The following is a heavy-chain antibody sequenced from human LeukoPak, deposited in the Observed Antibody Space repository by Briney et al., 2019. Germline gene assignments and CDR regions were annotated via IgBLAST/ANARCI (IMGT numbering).Heavy chain of an antibody. J-gene: IGHJ4*02. Sequence: GGSLRLSCAASGFTFSSYGMHWVRQAPGKGLEWVAFIRYDGSNKYYADSVKGRFTISRDNSKNTLYLQMNSLRAEDTAVYYCAKGRECSYGFTYWGQGTLVTVSS. D-gene: IGHD5-18*01. CDR1: GFTFSSYG. CDR3: AKGRECSYGFTY. V-gene: IGHV3-30*02. CDR2: IRYDGSNK.